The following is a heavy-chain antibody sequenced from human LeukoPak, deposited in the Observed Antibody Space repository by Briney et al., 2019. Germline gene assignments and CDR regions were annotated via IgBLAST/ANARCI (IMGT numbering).Heavy chain of an antibody. CDR2: INPNSGGT. J-gene: IGHJ4*02. CDR1: GYTFTGYY. V-gene: IGHV1-2*02. CDR3: AREVQLERHFDY. D-gene: IGHD1-1*01. Sequence: ASVKVSCKASGYTFTGYYMHWVRRAPGQGLEWMGWINPNSGGTNYAQKFQGRVTMTRDTSISTAYMELSRLRSDDTAVYYCAREVQLERHFDYWGQGTLVTVSS.